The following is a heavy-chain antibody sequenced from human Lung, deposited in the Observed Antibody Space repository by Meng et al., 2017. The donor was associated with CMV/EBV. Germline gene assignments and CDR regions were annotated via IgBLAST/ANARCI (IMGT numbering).Heavy chain of an antibody. Sequence: QVQLQQWGAGLLKPSEXLSLTCAVYGGSFSGYYWSWIRQPPGKGLGWIGEINHSGSNNYNPSRKSRVTISVDTSKNQFSLKLSSVNAADTAVYYCATRGGIAAAGEDYWGQGTLVTVSS. CDR2: INHSGSN. V-gene: IGHV4-34*01. CDR1: GGSFSGYY. J-gene: IGHJ4*02. D-gene: IGHD6-13*01. CDR3: ATRGGIAAAGEDY.